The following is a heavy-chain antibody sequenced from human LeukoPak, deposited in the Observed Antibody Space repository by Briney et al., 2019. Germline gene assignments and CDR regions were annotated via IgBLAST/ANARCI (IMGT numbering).Heavy chain of an antibody. D-gene: IGHD2-2*01. Sequence: GASVKVSCKASGYTFTIYDISWVRQAPGQGLEWMGWISAYNGNTNYAQKLQGRVTMTTDTSTSTAYMELRSLRADDTDVYYCARDSLPYVPHPAYFQHWGQGTLVTVSS. CDR1: GYTFTIYD. CDR2: ISAYNGNT. V-gene: IGHV1-18*01. CDR3: ARDSLPYVPHPAYFQH. J-gene: IGHJ1*01.